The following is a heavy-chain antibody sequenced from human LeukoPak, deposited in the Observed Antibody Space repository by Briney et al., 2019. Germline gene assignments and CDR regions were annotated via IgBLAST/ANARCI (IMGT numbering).Heavy chain of an antibody. D-gene: IGHD2-2*01. Sequence: ASVKVSCKASGYTFTSYGVSWVRQAPGQGLEWVGWISAYNGNTNYAQKLQGRVTMTTDTSTSTAYMELRSLRSDDTAVYYCAREQKGYCSSTSCYYFFDYYYYGMDVWGQGTTVTVSS. CDR3: AREQKGYCSSTSCYYFFDYYYYGMDV. V-gene: IGHV1-18*01. J-gene: IGHJ6*02. CDR1: GYTFTSYG. CDR2: ISAYNGNT.